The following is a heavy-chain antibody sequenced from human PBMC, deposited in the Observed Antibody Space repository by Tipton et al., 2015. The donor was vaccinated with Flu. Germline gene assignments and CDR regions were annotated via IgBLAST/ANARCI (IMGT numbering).Heavy chain of an antibody. CDR3: ATAYYGDYLDP. D-gene: IGHD4-17*01. Sequence: TLSLTCTVSGGSISSGDYYWSWIRQHPGKGLEWIGHIYYSGSTYCNPSLQSRVIISGDTSKNQFSLKLTSVTAADTAVYYCATAYYGDYLDPWGQGALVTVSS. V-gene: IGHV4-31*03. CDR1: GGSISSGDYY. CDR2: IYYSGST. J-gene: IGHJ5*02.